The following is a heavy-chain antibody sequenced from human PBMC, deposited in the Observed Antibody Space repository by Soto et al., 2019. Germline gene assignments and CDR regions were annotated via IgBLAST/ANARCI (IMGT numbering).Heavy chain of an antibody. CDR1: GGSFSGYY. Sequence: SETLSLTCAVYGGSFSGYYWSWIRQPPGKGLEWIGEINHSGSTNYNPSLKSRVTISVDTSKNQFSLKLSSVTAADTAVYYCAREGYCSSTSCYRDLDYWGQGTLVTVSS. D-gene: IGHD2-2*02. V-gene: IGHV4-34*01. J-gene: IGHJ4*02. CDR3: AREGYCSSTSCYRDLDY. CDR2: INHSGST.